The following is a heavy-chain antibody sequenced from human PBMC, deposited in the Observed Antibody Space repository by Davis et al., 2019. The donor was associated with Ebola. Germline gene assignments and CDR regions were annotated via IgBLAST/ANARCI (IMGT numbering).Heavy chain of an antibody. V-gene: IGHV4-59*01. J-gene: IGHJ5*02. Sequence: MPSETLSLTCSVSGGSISSYYWSWIRQPPGKGLEWIGYIYYSGSTNYNPSLKSRVTISVDTSKKQLSLKLSSVTAADTAVYYCARVDYQGWFDPWGQGTLVTVSS. CDR3: ARVDYQGWFDP. CDR1: GGSISSYY. CDR2: IYYSGST. D-gene: IGHD4/OR15-4a*01.